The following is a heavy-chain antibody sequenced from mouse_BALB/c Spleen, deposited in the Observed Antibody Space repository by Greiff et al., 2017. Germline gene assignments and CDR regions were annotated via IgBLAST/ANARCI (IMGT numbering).Heavy chain of an antibody. CDR3: AREALSTVAY. J-gene: IGHJ3*01. CDR1: GFTFSDYY. Sequence: EVQVVESGGGLVKPGGSLKLSCAASGFTFSDYYMYWVRQTPEKRLEWVATISDGGSYTYYPDSVKGRFTISRDNAKNNLYLQMSSLKSEDTAMYYCAREALSTVAYWGQGTLVTVSA. V-gene: IGHV5-4*02. D-gene: IGHD1-1*01. CDR2: ISDGGSYT.